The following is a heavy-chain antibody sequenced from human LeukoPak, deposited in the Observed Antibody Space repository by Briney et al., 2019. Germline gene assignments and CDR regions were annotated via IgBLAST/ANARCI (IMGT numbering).Heavy chain of an antibody. D-gene: IGHD6-19*01. Sequence: HSGGSLRLSCAASGFTFSDYGMHWVRQPPGKGLEWVAVMWSDGSSKFYVDSVKGRFTISRDNSKNTLYLQMNSLRPEDTAMYYCAKPGYVSGWSLAEFLQHWGQGTLVTVSS. CDR2: MWSDGSSK. J-gene: IGHJ1*01. V-gene: IGHV3-33*06. CDR3: AKPGYVSGWSLAEFLQH. CDR1: GFTFSDYG.